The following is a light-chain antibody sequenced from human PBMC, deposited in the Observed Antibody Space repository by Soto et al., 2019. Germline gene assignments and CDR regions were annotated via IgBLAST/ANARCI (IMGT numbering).Light chain of an antibody. CDR2: DAS. V-gene: IGKV3-11*01. Sequence: EIVLTQSPGTLSLSPGERATLSCRASQSVSSYLAWYQQMPGQAPRLLIYDASNRATDIPARFSGSGSGTDFTLTISSLEPEDFAVYYCQQRRNWPLTFGGGTKVEIK. J-gene: IGKJ4*01. CDR1: QSVSSY. CDR3: QQRRNWPLT.